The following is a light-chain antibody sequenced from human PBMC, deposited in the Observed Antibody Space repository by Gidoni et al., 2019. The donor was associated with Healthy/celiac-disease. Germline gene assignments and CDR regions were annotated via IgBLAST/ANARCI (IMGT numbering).Light chain of an antibody. CDR3: QQYYSYPRT. CDR1: QGISSW. V-gene: IGKV1D-16*01. Sequence: DIQMTQSTSSLSASLGDRVNITCRASQGISSWLAWYQQKPEKAPKSLIYAASSLQSGVPSRFSGSVSGTDCTLTISSLHPEDFAPYSFQQYYSYPRTFGQGTKVEIK. CDR2: AAS. J-gene: IGKJ1*01.